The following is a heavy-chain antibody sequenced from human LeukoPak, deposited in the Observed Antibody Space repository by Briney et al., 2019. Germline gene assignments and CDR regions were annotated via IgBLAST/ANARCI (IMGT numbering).Heavy chain of an antibody. CDR1: GGSISSYY. CDR2: IYTSGST. CDR3: ARDSGNYYYYYYMDV. J-gene: IGHJ6*03. D-gene: IGHD1-26*01. Sequence: PSETLSLTCTVSGGSISSYYWSWIRQPAGKGLEWIGRIYTSGSTSYNPSLTSRVTMSVDTSKNQLSLKLSSVTAADTAVYYCARDSGNYYYYYYMDVWGKGTTVTVSS. V-gene: IGHV4-4*07.